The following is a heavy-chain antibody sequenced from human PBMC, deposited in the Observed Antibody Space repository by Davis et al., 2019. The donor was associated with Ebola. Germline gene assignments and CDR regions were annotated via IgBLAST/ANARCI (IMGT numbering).Heavy chain of an antibody. D-gene: IGHD5-18*01. J-gene: IGHJ2*01. CDR2: INRDGSTT. V-gene: IGHV3-74*03. Sequence: GESLKISCAASGFTFSSYWMHWVRQAPGKGLVWVSCINRDGSTTTYADSVKGRFTISRDNAKNTLYLQMNSLRAEDTAVYSCARDGTWIQLWLRPFDYWGRGTLVTVSS. CDR1: GFTFSSYW. CDR3: ARDGTWIQLWLRPFDY.